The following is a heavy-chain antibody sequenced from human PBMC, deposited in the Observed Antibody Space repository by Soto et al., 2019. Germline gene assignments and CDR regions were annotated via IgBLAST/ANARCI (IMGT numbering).Heavy chain of an antibody. CDR3: SRCERVPFDFSPSVKDYDGFDV. Sequence: AGGSLRLSCTGSGFNFCHYAMSWFRRAPGRGLEWVAFIRSKGYRGTAEYAAPVKGRFSISRDDSNTIVYLQMDDLRTEDTALYYCSRCERVPFDFSPSVKDYDGFDVWGQGTMVTVSS. D-gene: IGHD2-21*01. V-gene: IGHV3-49*03. J-gene: IGHJ3*01. CDR1: GFNFCHYA. CDR2: IRSKGYRGTA.